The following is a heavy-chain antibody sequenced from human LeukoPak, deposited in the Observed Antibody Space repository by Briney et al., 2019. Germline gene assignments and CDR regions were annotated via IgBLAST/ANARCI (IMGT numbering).Heavy chain of an antibody. D-gene: IGHD6-13*01. CDR1: GGSITSGSYY. V-gene: IGHV4-61*02. Sequence: PSQTLFLTCTVSGGSITSGSYYWSWIRQPAGKGLEWIGRIYSNGGTNYNPSLKRRVTISVDMSKNQCSLKLSSVTAAYTAVYYCARGDWQYSNNWSNWFDPWGQGTLVTVSS. J-gene: IGHJ5*02. CDR2: IYSNGGT. CDR3: ARGDWQYSNNWSNWFDP.